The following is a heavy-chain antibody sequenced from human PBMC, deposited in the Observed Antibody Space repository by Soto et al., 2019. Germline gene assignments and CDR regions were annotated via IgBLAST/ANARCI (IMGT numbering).Heavy chain of an antibody. V-gene: IGHV1-18*01. J-gene: IGHJ4*02. Sequence: DQLVQSGAEVKKPGASVRVSCKGSGYTFTSFGFSWVRQAPGQGPEWMGWISPESDKATHANKFYQRINMTTPTTTTTAYTDLRSIKSADTAVDYYTRDFLITSPSTVSTDAYWGQGTLVSVS. CDR3: TRDFLITSPSTVSTDAY. CDR2: ISPESDKA. CDR1: GYTFTSFG. D-gene: IGHD4-17*01.